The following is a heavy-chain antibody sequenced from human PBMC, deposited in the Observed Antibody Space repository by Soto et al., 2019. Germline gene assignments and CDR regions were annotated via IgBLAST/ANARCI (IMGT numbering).Heavy chain of an antibody. Sequence: SETLSLTCAVYGGSFSGYYWSWIRQPPGKGLEWIGEINHSGSTNYNPSLKSRVTISVDTSKNQFSLKLSSVTAADTAVYYCARAFGGIQLWLPLRYFDYWGQGTLVTVSS. CDR1: GGSFSGYY. CDR2: INHSGST. V-gene: IGHV4-34*01. D-gene: IGHD5-18*01. CDR3: ARAFGGIQLWLPLRYFDY. J-gene: IGHJ4*02.